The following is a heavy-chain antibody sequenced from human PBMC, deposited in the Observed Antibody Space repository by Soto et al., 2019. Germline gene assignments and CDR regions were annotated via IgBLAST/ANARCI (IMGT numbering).Heavy chain of an antibody. Sequence: VQLLESGGGLVQPGGSLRLSCTASGFSFSNYAMSWVRQAPGGGLQWVSAISRSGGSTYYADSVKGRFAISRDNSKNTLYLQINSLRAEDTAVYFCAKDFGHYDILTGYPTFDYWGQGTLVTVSS. CDR2: ISRSGGST. CDR3: AKDFGHYDILTGYPTFDY. J-gene: IGHJ4*02. CDR1: GFSFSNYA. D-gene: IGHD3-9*01. V-gene: IGHV3-23*01.